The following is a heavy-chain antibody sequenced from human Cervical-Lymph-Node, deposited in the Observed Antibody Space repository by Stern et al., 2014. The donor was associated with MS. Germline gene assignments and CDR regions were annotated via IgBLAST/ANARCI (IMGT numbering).Heavy chain of an antibody. CDR1: GGTLISYP. CDR2: IIAILGTS. V-gene: IGHV1-69*01. J-gene: IGHJ5*02. CDR3: ARHLGSHESGWFDP. Sequence: QMQLVQSGAEVKKPGSSVKVSCQASGGTLISYPISWVRQAPGKGLEWLGGIIAILGTSNYAHKFQGRVTIAAAESTTTIYMELRSLKSEDTAVYYCARHLGSHESGWFDPWGQGTLVTVSS. D-gene: IGHD1-26*01.